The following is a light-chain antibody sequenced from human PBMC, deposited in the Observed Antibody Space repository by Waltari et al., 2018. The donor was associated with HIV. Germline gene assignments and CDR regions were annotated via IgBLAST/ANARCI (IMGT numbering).Light chain of an antibody. Sequence: SGRNQPPSASGTPGQRVTSAGYGSSSNIGSNTGKGYQQLPGTAPKLLIYSNNQRPSGVPDRFSGSKAGTSASLAISGLQSEDEADYYCAAWDDSLNGVVFGGGTKLTVL. J-gene: IGLJ2*01. CDR3: AAWDDSLNGVV. CDR1: SSNIGSNT. V-gene: IGLV1-44*01. CDR2: SNN.